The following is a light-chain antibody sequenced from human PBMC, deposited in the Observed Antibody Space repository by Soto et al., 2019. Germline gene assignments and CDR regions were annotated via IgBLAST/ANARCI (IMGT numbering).Light chain of an antibody. Sequence: EIVLTQSPATLSLSPGERATLSCRASESVSIYLAWYQQKPGQAPRLLIYDASNRATGIPARFSGSGSGTDFTLTISSLEPEDVAVYCCQQRSNWPPITCGGGTKVEIK. J-gene: IGKJ4*01. CDR1: ESVSIY. CDR2: DAS. CDR3: QQRSNWPPIT. V-gene: IGKV3-11*01.